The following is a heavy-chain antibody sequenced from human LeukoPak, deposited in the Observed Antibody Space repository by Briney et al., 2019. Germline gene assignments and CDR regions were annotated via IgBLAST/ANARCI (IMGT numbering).Heavy chain of an antibody. Sequence: SGPTLVNPTQTLTLTCTFSGFSLTISGMCVSWIRQPPGKALEWLARIDWDDDKYYSTSLKTRLTISKDTSKNQVVLTVTNMDPVDTATYYCARIPNFYDNKGYFDYWGQGILVTVSP. CDR3: ARIPNFYDNKGYFDY. CDR2: IDWDDDK. V-gene: IGHV2-70*11. CDR1: GFSLTISGMC. J-gene: IGHJ4*02. D-gene: IGHD3-22*01.